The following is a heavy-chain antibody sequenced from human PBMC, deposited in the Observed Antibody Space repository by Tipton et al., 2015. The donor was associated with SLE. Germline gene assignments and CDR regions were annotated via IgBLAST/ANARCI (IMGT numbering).Heavy chain of an antibody. Sequence: LRLSCTVSGGSISSSSYYWGWIRQPPGKGLEWIGSIYYSGSTYYNPSLKSRVAISVDTSKNQFSLKLSSVTAADTAVYYCASSNGYSSSWYGPYNWFDPWGQGTLVTVSS. CDR1: GGSISSSSYY. D-gene: IGHD6-13*01. CDR3: ASSNGYSSSWYGPYNWFDP. V-gene: IGHV4-39*07. CDR2: IYYSGST. J-gene: IGHJ5*02.